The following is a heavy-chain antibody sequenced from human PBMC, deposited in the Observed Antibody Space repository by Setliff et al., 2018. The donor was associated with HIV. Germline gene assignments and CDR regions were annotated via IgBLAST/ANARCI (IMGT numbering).Heavy chain of an antibody. CDR3: ARSSTISHYYMDV. CDR2: IIPMFGTA. J-gene: IGHJ6*03. V-gene: IGHV1-69*06. D-gene: IGHD3-3*01. CDR1: GYTFTGYG. Sequence: SVKVSCKASGYTFTGYGISWVRQAPGQGLEWMGGIIPMFGTANYAQKFQGRITITADTSASTAYMELSSLRSEDTAVYYCARSSTISHYYMDVWGKGTTVTVSS.